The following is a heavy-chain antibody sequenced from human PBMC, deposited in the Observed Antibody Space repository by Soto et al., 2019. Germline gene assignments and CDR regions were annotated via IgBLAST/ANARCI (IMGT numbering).Heavy chain of an antibody. Sequence: ASVKVSCKASGYTFTSYDINWVRQATGQGLEWMGWMNPNSGNTGYAQKFQGRVTMTRNTSISTAYMELSSLRSEDTAVYYCARCSSSGWRCYYYYYMDVWGKGTTVTVSS. CDR3: ARCSSSGWRCYYYYYMDV. CDR2: MNPNSGNT. D-gene: IGHD6-19*01. CDR1: GYTFTSYD. V-gene: IGHV1-8*01. J-gene: IGHJ6*03.